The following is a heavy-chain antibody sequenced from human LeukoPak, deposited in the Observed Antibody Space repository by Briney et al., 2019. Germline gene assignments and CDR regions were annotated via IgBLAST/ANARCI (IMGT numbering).Heavy chain of an antibody. V-gene: IGHV4-59*01. Sequence: SETLSLTCTVSGGSLSSYYWTWVRQPPGKGLEWIGYISYSGSTNYSPSLTSRVTISVDTSKNQFSLKLSSVTAADTAVYYCARDHRYCSGSSCYSDAFDIWGQGTVVTVSS. D-gene: IGHD2-15*01. CDR3: ARDHRYCSGSSCYSDAFDI. CDR1: GGSLSSYY. J-gene: IGHJ3*02. CDR2: ISYSGST.